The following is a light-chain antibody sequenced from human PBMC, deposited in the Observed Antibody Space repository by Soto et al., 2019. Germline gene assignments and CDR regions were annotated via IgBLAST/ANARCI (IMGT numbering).Light chain of an antibody. CDR1: SSNIGSNT. J-gene: IGLJ2*01. Sequence: QSVLIQPPSASGTPGQRVTISCSGSSSNIGSNTVNWYQQLPGTAPKLLIYSNNQRPSGVPDRFSGSKSGTSASLAISGLQSEDEAEYYCAAWDDSLNGVVFGGGTKLTVL. CDR2: SNN. V-gene: IGLV1-44*01. CDR3: AAWDDSLNGVV.